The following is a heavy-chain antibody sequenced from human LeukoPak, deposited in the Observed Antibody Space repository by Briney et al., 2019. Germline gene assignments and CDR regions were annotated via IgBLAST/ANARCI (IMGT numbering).Heavy chain of an antibody. J-gene: IGHJ4*02. CDR1: GFTFGSNA. D-gene: IGHD3-16*02. Sequence: GGSLRLSCAASGFTFGSNARTWVRRAPGRGLEWVSAISGSGGSTYYADSVKGRFTISRDNSKNTLYLQMNSLRAEDTAVYYCVELSSYYFDYWGQGTLVTVSS. CDR3: VELSSYYFDY. CDR2: ISGSGGST. V-gene: IGHV3-23*01.